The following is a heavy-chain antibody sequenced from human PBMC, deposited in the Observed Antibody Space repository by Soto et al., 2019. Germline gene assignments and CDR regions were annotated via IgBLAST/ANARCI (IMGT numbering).Heavy chain of an antibody. CDR2: IYHSGST. V-gene: IGHV4-30-2*01. Sequence: SETLSLTCAVSGGSISSGGYSWSWIRQPPGKGLEWIGYIYHSGSTYYNPSLKSRVTISVDTSKNQFSLKLSSVTAADTAVYYCARGTKYYFDYWGQGTLVTVSS. J-gene: IGHJ4*02. CDR3: ARGTKYYFDY. CDR1: GGSISSGGYS. D-gene: IGHD2-8*01.